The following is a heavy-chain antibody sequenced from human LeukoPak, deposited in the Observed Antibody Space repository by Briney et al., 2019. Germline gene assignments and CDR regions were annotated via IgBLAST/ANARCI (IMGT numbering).Heavy chain of an antibody. Sequence: GSLKVSCTASGYTFTNYYVHWVRQTPGQGLEWMGIINPSGGSTSHAQKFQGRVAMTEDTSTSTDYMELSSLRSEDTAVYYCARDNYGSGSSPFDYWGQGTLVTVS. CDR1: GYTFTNYY. CDR3: ARDNYGSGSSPFDY. J-gene: IGHJ4*02. V-gene: IGHV1-46*01. CDR2: INPSGGST. D-gene: IGHD3-10*01.